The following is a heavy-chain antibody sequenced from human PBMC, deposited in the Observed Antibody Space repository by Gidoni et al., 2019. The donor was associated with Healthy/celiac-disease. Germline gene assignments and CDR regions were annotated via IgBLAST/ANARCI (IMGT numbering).Heavy chain of an antibody. CDR1: GFTFSSYW. CDR3: ARGLGAWALEYFDY. CDR2: IKQDGSEK. J-gene: IGHJ4*02. D-gene: IGHD3-16*01. Sequence: EVQLVESGGGLVQPGGSLRLSCAASGFTFSSYWMSWVRQAPGKGLEWVANIKQDGSEKYYVDSVKGRFTNSRDNAKNSLYLQMNSLRAEDTAVYYCARGLGAWALEYFDYWGQGTLVTVSS. V-gene: IGHV3-7*01.